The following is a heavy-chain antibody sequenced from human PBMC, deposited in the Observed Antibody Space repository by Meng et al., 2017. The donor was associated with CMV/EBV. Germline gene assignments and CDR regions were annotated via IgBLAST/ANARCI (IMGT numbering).Heavy chain of an antibody. V-gene: IGHV3-33*01. J-gene: IGHJ4*02. CDR1: GFTFSSYG. CDR3: ARLYLPLGFDY. D-gene: IGHD2-2*02. Sequence: GESLKISCAASGFTFSSYGMHWVRQAPGKGLEWVAVIWYDGSNKYYADSVKGRFTISRDNSKNTLYLQMNSLRAEDTAVYYRARLYLPLGFDYWGQGTLVTVSS. CDR2: IWYDGSNK.